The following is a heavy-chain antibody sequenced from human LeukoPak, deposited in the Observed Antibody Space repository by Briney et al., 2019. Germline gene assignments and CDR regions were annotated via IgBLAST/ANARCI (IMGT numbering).Heavy chain of an antibody. J-gene: IGHJ3*02. V-gene: IGHV1-69*02. D-gene: IGHD4-23*01. Sequence: ASVKVSCKASGGTFSSYTISWVRQAPGQGLEWMGRIIPILGIANYAQKFQGRVTITADKSTSTAYMELRSLRSDDTAVYYCARRMVIPAFDIWGQGTMVTVSS. CDR3: ARRMVIPAFDI. CDR2: IIPILGIA. CDR1: GGTFSSYT.